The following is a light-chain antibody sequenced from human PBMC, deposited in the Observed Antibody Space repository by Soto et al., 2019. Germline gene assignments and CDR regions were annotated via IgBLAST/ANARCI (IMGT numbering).Light chain of an antibody. J-gene: IGKJ2*01. CDR2: GAS. CDR3: QQYNNWPTLYT. CDR1: QSGSRN. V-gene: IGKV3-15*01. Sequence: EIVMTQSPATLSVSPGERATLSCRASQSGSRNLAWYQQKPGQAPRLLIYGASTRATGIPARFSGSGSGTEFTLTISSLQSEDFAVYYCQQYNNWPTLYTFGQGTKLEIK.